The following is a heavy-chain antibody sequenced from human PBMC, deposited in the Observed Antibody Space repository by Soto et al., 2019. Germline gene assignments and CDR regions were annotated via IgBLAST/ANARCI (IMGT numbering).Heavy chain of an antibody. D-gene: IGHD3-10*01. CDR3: AKPYYYGSGSYGGFDF. CDR2: ISDSGAST. J-gene: IGHJ4*02. CDR1: GFTFSTYA. Sequence: EVQLLESGGGLVQPGGSLRLSCAASGFTFSTYAMSWLRQAPGKGLEWVSAISDSGASTYSADSVKGRFTISRDNSKNTLYLQMYSLRAEDTAGYFCAKPYYYGSGSYGGFDFWGQGTLVTVSS. V-gene: IGHV3-23*01.